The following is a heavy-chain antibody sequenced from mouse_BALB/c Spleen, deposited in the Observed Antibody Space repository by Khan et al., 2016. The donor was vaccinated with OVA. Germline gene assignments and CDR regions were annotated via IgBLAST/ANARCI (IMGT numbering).Heavy chain of an antibody. CDR2: ISYDGSN. V-gene: IGHV3-6*02. D-gene: IGHD1-1*01. J-gene: IGHJ4*01. Sequence: EVQLQESGPGLVKPSQSLSLTCSVTGYSITSGYYWNWIRQFPGNKLEWMGYISYDGSNNYDPSLNNRISITRDTSKHQFFLKLNSVTTEDTATYFCARFGHFYYVTSYYAMDYWGQGTSVTVSS. CDR3: ARFGHFYYVTSYYAMDY. CDR1: GYSITSGYY.